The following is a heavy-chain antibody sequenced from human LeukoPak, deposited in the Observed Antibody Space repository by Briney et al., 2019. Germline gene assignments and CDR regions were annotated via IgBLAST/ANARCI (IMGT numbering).Heavy chain of an antibody. CDR3: ARTAPNYDILTGYYAGDY. J-gene: IGHJ4*02. V-gene: IGHV4-34*01. CDR1: GGSISSYY. D-gene: IGHD3-9*01. CDR2: INHSGST. Sequence: PSETLSLTCTVSGGSISSYYWSWIRQPPGKGLEWIGEINHSGSTNYNPSLKSRVTISVDTSKNQFSLKLSSVTAADTAVYYCARTAPNYDILTGYYAGDYWGQGTLVTVSS.